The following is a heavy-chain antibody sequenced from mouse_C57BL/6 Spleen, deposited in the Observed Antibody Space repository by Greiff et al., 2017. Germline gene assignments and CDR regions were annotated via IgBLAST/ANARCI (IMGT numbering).Heavy chain of an antibody. CDR3: ARDDYSNNRGYARDY. V-gene: IGHV1-80*01. D-gene: IGHD2-5*01. J-gene: IGHJ4*01. CDR2: IYPGDGDT. Sequence: QVQLQQSGAELVKPGASVKLSCKASGYAFSTYWMNWVKQRPGKGLEWIGQIYPGDGDTNYNGKFKGKATLTADKSTSTAYMQLSSLTSEDSAVYFCARDDYSNNRGYARDYWGQGTSVTVSS. CDR1: GYAFSTYW.